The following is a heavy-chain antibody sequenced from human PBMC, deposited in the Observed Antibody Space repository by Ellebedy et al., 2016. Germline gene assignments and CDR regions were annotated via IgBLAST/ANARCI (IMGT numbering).Heavy chain of an antibody. CDR1: GGSISSGSYY. Sequence: SETLSLXXTVSGGSISSGSYYWSWIRQPAGKGLEWIGRIYTSGSTYYNPSLKSRVTISVDTSKNQFSLKLSSVTAADTAVYYCARDYPPPTGRYCSGGSCYSFRFDPWGQGTLVTVSS. D-gene: IGHD2-15*01. J-gene: IGHJ5*02. V-gene: IGHV4-61*02. CDR2: IYTSGST. CDR3: ARDYPPPTGRYCSGGSCYSFRFDP.